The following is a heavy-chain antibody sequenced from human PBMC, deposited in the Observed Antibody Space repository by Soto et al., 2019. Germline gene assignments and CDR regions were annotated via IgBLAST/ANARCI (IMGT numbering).Heavy chain of an antibody. V-gene: IGHV1-3*05. CDR2: INPVNGHT. CDR3: ARDDCSGGSCYPPTGAFDI. J-gene: IGHJ3*02. D-gene: IGHD2-15*01. Sequence: QVELVQSGAEEKKPGASVKVSCKASGYTFTTYAMHWVRQAPGQRLEWMGWINPVNGHTKYSQKFQGRVTFAGDTSASTAYMERGSLTSEDTAVYYCARDDCSGGSCYPPTGAFDIWGQGTMVTVSS. CDR1: GYTFTTYA.